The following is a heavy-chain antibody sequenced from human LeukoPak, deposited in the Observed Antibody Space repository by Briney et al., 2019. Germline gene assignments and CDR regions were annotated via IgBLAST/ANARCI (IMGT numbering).Heavy chain of an antibody. CDR3: TSGYFVHTFDF. CDR2: IYYSGST. V-gene: IGHV4-39*01. D-gene: IGHD2-2*03. CDR1: GGSISSSSYY. J-gene: IGHJ4*02. Sequence: SETLSLTCTVSGGSISSSSYYWGWLRQPPGQGLEWIGSIYYSGSTYYNPSLKSLVTISIDTSKNQFSLKLSSVTATDTAMYYCTSGYFVHTFDFWGQGPLVTVSS.